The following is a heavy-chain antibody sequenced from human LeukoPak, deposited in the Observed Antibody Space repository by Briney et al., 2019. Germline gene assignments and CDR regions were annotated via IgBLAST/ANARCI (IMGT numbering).Heavy chain of an antibody. D-gene: IGHD6-6*01. CDR3: AREGGYSSSSGDYFDY. V-gene: IGHV3-53*01. J-gene: IGHJ4*02. CDR1: GFTVSSNY. Sequence: GGSLRLSCAASGFTVSSNYMSWVRQAPGKGLEWVSVIYSGGSTYYADSVKGRFTISRDNSKNTLYLQMNSLRAEDTAVYYCAREGGYSSSSGDYFDYWGQGTLVTVSS. CDR2: IYSGGST.